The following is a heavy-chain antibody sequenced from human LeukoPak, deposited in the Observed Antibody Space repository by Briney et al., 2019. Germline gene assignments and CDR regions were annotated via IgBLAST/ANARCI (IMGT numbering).Heavy chain of an antibody. Sequence: ASVKVSCKASGYTFTRYDINWVRQATGQGLEWMGWMNPNSGNTGYAQKFQGRVTMTRNTSISTAYMELSSLRSEDTAVYYCARGNNYYDSRGYYYGMDVWGQGTTVTVSS. J-gene: IGHJ6*02. CDR2: MNPNSGNT. CDR1: GYTFTRYD. D-gene: IGHD3-22*01. V-gene: IGHV1-8*01. CDR3: ARGNNYYDSRGYYYGMDV.